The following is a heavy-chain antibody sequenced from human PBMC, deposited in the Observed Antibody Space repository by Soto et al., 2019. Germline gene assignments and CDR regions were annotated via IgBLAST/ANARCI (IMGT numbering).Heavy chain of an antibody. Sequence: GGSLRHSWSVSGLTCSSYRMNCAHQATGKGLEWVSSISSSSSYIYYADSVKGRFTISRDNAKNSLYLQMNSLRAADTAVYYYARDLLYYKDISDSPLNDFDVWGQGTMVTVSS. CDR2: ISSSSSYI. J-gene: IGHJ3*01. D-gene: IGHD3-22*01. V-gene: IGHV3-21*01. CDR1: GLTCSSYR. CDR3: ARDLLYYKDISDSPLNDFDV.